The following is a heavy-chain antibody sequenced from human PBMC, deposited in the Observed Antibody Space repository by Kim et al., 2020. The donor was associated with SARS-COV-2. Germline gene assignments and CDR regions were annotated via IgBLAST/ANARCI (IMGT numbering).Heavy chain of an antibody. CDR3: AREAGYSSGWHGYY. V-gene: IGHV3-21*01. Sequence: GGSLRLSCAASGFTFSSYSMNWVRQAPGKGLEWVSSISSSSSNTYYADSVKGRFTISRDNAKNSLYLQMNSLRAEDTAVYYCAREAGYSSGWHGYYWGQGTLVPVSS. D-gene: IGHD6-19*01. CDR2: ISSSSSNT. CDR1: GFTFSSYS. J-gene: IGHJ4*02.